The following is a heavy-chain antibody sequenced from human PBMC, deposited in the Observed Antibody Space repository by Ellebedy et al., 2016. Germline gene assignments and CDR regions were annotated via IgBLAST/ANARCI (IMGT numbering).Heavy chain of an antibody. V-gene: IGHV3-21*01. CDR1: GFTFSSYS. Sequence: GGSLRLSXAASGFTFSSYSMNWVRQAPGKGLEWVSFICSSSSYIYYADSLKGRFTISRDNAKNSLYLQMNSLRAEDTAVYYCAREEGAFWSFDYWGQGTLVTVSS. J-gene: IGHJ4*02. CDR2: ICSSSSYI. D-gene: IGHD1-26*01. CDR3: AREEGAFWSFDY.